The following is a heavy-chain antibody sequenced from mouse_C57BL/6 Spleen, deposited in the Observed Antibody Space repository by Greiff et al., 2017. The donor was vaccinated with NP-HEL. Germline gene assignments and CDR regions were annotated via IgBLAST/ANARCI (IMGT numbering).Heavy chain of an antibody. J-gene: IGHJ1*03. CDR2: ISDGGSYT. V-gene: IGHV5-4*03. CDR1: GFTFSSYA. Sequence: DVKLVESGGGLVKPGGSLKLSCAASGFTFSSYAMSWVRQTPEKRLEWVATISDGGSYTYYPDNVKGRFTISRDNAKNNLYLQMSHLKSEDTAMYYCARHRDYYGSSWYFDVWGTGTTVTVSS. CDR3: ARHRDYYGSSWYFDV. D-gene: IGHD1-1*01.